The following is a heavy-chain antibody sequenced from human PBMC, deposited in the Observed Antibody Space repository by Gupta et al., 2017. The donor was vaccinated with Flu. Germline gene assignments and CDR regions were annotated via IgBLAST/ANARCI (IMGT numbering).Heavy chain of an antibody. Sequence: VQLLESGGGAVQPERSLRLSCAASGFTFATYGMHWVRQAPGKGLEWVAVIWHDGSNKIYADSVRGRFTISRDNSQSTLYLQMNSLKVEDTAMYFCAKDQDREGGFDHWGQGALVTVXS. V-gene: IGHV3-33*06. CDR3: AKDQDREGGFDH. J-gene: IGHJ4*02. D-gene: IGHD2-15*01. CDR1: GFTFATYG. CDR2: IWHDGSNK.